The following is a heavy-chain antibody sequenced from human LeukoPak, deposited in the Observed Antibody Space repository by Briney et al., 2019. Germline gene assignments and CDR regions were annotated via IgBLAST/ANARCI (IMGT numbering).Heavy chain of an antibody. CDR2: IWSHGTNT. CDR3: TRAWYYYDSSGYSEDAEYFQH. V-gene: IGHV3-33*01. J-gene: IGHJ1*01. D-gene: IGHD3-22*01. CDR1: GFTFTNYA. Sequence: GGSLRLSCAASGFTFTNYAMHWVRQAPGQGLEWGTLIWSHGTNTYYADSVKGRFTISRHDSKSIAYLQMNSLKTEDTAVYYCTRAWYYYDSSGYSEDAEYFQHWGQGTLVTVSS.